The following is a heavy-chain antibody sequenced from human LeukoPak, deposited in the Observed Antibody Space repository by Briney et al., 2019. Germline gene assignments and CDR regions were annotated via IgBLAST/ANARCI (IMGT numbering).Heavy chain of an antibody. J-gene: IGHJ4*02. V-gene: IGHV4-4*09. CDR1: GDSISSYY. D-gene: IGHD2-8*02. CDR2: IYIRGGT. CDR3: ARTHTTGLSDY. Sequence: SETLSLTCTVSGDSISSYYWSWIRQPPGKALEWIGYIYIRGGTNYSPSLKSRVTISLDTSKNQFSLNLYSVTAADTAFYYCARTHTTGLSDYWGQGTLATVSS.